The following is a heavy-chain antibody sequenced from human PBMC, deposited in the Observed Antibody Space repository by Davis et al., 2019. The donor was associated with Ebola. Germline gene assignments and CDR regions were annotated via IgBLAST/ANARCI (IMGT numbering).Heavy chain of an antibody. J-gene: IGHJ6*02. CDR3: AKSTVTHYYFGLDV. V-gene: IGHV3-9*01. CDR2: ITWNSGSI. Sequence: SLKISCAASGFSLDDHAMHWVRQAPGKGLEWVSGITWNSGSIGYADSVKGRFTISRDNAKNSLYLQMNSLRPEDTAIYFRAKSTVTHYYFGLDVWGQGTTVTVSS. D-gene: IGHD4-11*01. CDR1: GFSLDDHA.